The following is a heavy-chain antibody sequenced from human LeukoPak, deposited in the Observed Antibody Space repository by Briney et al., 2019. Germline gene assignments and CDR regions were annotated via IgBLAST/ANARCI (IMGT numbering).Heavy chain of an antibody. D-gene: IGHD3-16*02. CDR3: AREGNYVWGSYRPINWFDP. Sequence: SETLSLTCAVYGGSFSGYYWSWIRQPPGKGLEWIGEINSSGSTNYNPSLKSRVTISVDTSKNQFSLKLSSVTAADTAVYYCAREGNYVWGSYRPINWFDPWGQGTLVTVSS. CDR1: GGSFSGYY. CDR2: INSSGST. V-gene: IGHV4-34*01. J-gene: IGHJ5*02.